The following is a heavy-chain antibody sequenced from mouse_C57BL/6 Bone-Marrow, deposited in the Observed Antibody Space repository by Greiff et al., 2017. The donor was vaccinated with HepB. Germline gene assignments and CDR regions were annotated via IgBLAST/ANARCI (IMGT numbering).Heavy chain of an antibody. Sequence: EVQLQQSRAELVRPAASVKLSCTASGSNIKDDYLRWVKQRPEQGLEWIGWIDPENGDTEYASKFQGKATITADTSSNTAYLQLSSLTSEDTAVYYSTSISYYFAKWCQGTTLLVSS. CDR3: TSISYYFAK. J-gene: IGHJ2*01. CDR1: GSNIKDDY. V-gene: IGHV14-4*01. D-gene: IGHD1-3*01. CDR2: IDPENGDT.